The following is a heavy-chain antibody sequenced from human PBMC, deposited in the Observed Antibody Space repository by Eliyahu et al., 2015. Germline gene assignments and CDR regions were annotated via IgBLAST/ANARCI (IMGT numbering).Heavy chain of an antibody. D-gene: IGHD7-27*01. CDR3: AREFWGSLDF. J-gene: IGHJ4*02. CDR1: GGSVTSYY. CDR2: INKGGST. Sequence: QVQLQESGPGLVKPSETLSLTCTVSGGSVTSYYWSWIRQPPGKGLEWIGYINKGGSTNYNPSLKSRLTISLDTSKNQFSLNVNSVTAADTAVYYCAREFWGSLDFWGQGILVTVSS. V-gene: IGHV4-59*02.